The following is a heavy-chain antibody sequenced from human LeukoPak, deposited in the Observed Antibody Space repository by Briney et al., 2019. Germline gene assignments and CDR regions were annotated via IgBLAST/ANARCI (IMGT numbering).Heavy chain of an antibody. J-gene: IGHJ4*02. CDR1: GDSVSSNSAA. V-gene: IGHV6-1*01. D-gene: IGHD6-13*01. Sequence: SQTLSLTCAISGDSVSSNSAAWNWIRQSPSRGLEWLGRTYYRSKWYNDYAVSVKSRITINPDTSKNPFSLQLTSVTPEDTAVYYCARGPAAAGYYYFDYWGQGTLVTVSS. CDR2: TYYRSKWYN. CDR3: ARGPAAAGYYYFDY.